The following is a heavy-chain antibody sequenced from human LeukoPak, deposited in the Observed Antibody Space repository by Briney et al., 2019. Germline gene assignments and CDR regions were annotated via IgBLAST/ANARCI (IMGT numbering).Heavy chain of an antibody. CDR3: ARTVAAAGPMDY. D-gene: IGHD6-13*01. J-gene: IGHJ4*02. Sequence: PGRSLRLSCAASGFTFSSYGMHWVRQAPGKGLEWVAVISYDGSNKYYADSVKGRFTISRDNSKNTLYLQMNSLRTEDTAVHYCARTVAAAGPMDYWGQGTLVTVSS. CDR2: ISYDGSNK. CDR1: GFTFSSYG. V-gene: IGHV3-30*03.